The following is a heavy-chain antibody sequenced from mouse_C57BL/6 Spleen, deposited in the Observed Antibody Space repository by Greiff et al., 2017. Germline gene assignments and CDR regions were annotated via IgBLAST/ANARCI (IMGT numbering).Heavy chain of an antibody. CDR3: ARGAAQATYAMDY. CDR2: ISNGGGST. D-gene: IGHD3-2*02. J-gene: IGHJ4*01. V-gene: IGHV5-12*01. CDR1: GFTFSDYY. Sequence: EVMLVESGGGLVQPGGSLKLSCAASGFTFSDYYMYWVRQTPEKRLEWVAYISNGGGSTYYPDTVKGRFTISRDNAKNTLYLQMSRLKSEDTAMYYCARGAAQATYAMDYWGQGTSVTFSS.